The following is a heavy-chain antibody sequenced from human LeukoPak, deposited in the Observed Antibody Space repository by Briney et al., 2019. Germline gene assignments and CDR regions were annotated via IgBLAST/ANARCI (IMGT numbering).Heavy chain of an antibody. V-gene: IGHV1-69*05. D-gene: IGHD5-24*01. J-gene: IGHJ4*02. CDR2: INPMFGIA. CDR3: ATTSVRDGFNFDY. CDR1: GGTFITYG. Sequence: SVKVSCKASGGTFITYGINWVRQAPGQGLEWMGGINPMFGIANYAQKFEGRVSITTNDSSTTAYMELSSLRSEDTAFYYCATTSVRDGFNFDYWGQGTLVPVSS.